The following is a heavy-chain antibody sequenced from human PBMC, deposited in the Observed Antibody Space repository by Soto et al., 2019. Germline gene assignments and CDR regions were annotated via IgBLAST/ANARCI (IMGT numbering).Heavy chain of an antibody. V-gene: IGHV3-30-3*01. D-gene: IGHD2-15*01. CDR1: GFTFRSYA. J-gene: IGHJ6*02. CDR2: IAYDGSNK. CDR3: ARGDREDIAVVIGVRPGEYGVDV. Sequence: QVQLVESGGGVVQPGRSLRLSCAASGFTFRSYAMLWVRQAPGKGLECVAVIAYDGSNKFYRDYVRGRFTISRDNSENTLYLQINRLRYEDTAVYYCARGDREDIAVVIGVRPGEYGVDVWGQGTTVTVSS.